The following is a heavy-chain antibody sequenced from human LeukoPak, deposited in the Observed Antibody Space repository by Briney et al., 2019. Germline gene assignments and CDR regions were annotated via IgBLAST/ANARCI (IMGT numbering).Heavy chain of an antibody. CDR2: ISGSGGST. CDR1: GFTFSSYA. Sequence: GGSLRLSCAASGFTFSSYAMSWVRQAPGKGLEWVSAISGSGGSTYYADSVKGRFTIPRDNSKNTLYLQMNSLRAEDTAVYYCAKVIANYYDSSGYSGAFDYWGQGTLVTVSS. CDR3: AKVIANYYDSSGYSGAFDY. D-gene: IGHD3-22*01. V-gene: IGHV3-23*01. J-gene: IGHJ4*02.